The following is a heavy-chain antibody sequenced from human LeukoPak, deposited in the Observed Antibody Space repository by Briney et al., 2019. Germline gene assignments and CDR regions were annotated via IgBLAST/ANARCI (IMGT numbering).Heavy chain of an antibody. CDR2: ISSDGSTT. CDR3: ASDIGD. Sequence: GGSLRPSCAASGFTFSSYWMHWVRQAPGKGLVWVSRISSDGSTTTYADLVKGRFTISRDDAKNTLYLQMNSLSAEDTAVYYCASDIGDWGQGTLVTVSS. J-gene: IGHJ4*02. D-gene: IGHD3-10*01. CDR1: GFTFSSYW. V-gene: IGHV3-74*01.